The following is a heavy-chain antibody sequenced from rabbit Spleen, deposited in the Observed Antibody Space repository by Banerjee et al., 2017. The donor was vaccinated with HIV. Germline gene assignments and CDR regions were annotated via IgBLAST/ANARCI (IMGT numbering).Heavy chain of an antibody. CDR1: GFSFSSTYY. V-gene: IGHV1S40*01. J-gene: IGHJ3*01. CDR3: ARGDASYGGALTRLDL. Sequence: QSLEESGGDLVKPGASLTLTCTASGFSFSSTYYIHWVRQAPGKGLEWITCIYGGSTGSTWYASWAQGRFTISKTSSTTVTLQMTSLTAADTATYFCARGDASYGGALTRLDLWGQGTLVTVS. CDR2: IYGGSTGST. D-gene: IGHD6-1*01.